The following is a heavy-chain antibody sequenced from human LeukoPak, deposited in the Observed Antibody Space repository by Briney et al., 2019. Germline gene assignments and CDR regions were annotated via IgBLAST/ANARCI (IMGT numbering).Heavy chain of an antibody. J-gene: IGHJ6*03. D-gene: IGHD4-11*01. Sequence: GASVKVSCKASGYTFTNYYIHWVRQAPGQGLEWMGWINPNSGGTSYAQKFQARVTMTSDTSISTAYMELSRLRSDDTAVYYCARDLYTDHYYYYYYMDVWGKGTTVTISS. CDR3: ARDLYTDHYYYYYYMDV. V-gene: IGHV1-2*02. CDR1: GYTFTNYY. CDR2: INPNSGGT.